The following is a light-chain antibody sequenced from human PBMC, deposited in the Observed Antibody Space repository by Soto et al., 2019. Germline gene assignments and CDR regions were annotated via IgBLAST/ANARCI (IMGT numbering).Light chain of an antibody. J-gene: IGKJ4*01. CDR1: QGISSY. Sequence: DIQLTQSPSFLSASVGDRVTITCRASQGISSYLAWYQQKPGKAPKLLIYAASTLQSGVPSRFSGSGSGTEFTITIISLQHEDFATYYCQQLNSYPFLTFGGGTKVEIK. CDR3: QQLNSYPFLT. V-gene: IGKV1-9*01. CDR2: AAS.